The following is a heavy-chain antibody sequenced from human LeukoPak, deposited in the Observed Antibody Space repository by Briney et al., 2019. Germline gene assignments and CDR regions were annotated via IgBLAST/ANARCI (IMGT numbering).Heavy chain of an antibody. CDR3: AKSDYYYYYYMDV. Sequence: QPGGSLRLSCAASGFTFSSYWMSWVRQAPGKGLEWVAFIRYDGSNKYYADSVKGRFTISRDNSKNTLYLQMNSLRAEDTAVYYCAKSDYYYYYYMDVWGKGTTVTISS. CDR2: IRYDGSNK. J-gene: IGHJ6*03. CDR1: GFTFSSYW. V-gene: IGHV3-30*02.